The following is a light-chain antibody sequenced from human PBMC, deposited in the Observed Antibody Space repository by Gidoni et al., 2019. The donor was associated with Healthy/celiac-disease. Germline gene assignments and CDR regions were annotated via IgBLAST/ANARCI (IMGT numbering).Light chain of an antibody. V-gene: IGKV1-39*01. CDR1: QSISSY. Sequence: DIQMTQSQSSLSASVGDRVTITCRVSQSISSYLNWYQQKPGKAPKLLIYAASSLQSGVPSRFRGSGSGTDFTLTISSLQPEDFATYYCQQSYSTSWTCGQGTKVEIK. CDR2: AAS. J-gene: IGKJ1*01. CDR3: QQSYSTSWT.